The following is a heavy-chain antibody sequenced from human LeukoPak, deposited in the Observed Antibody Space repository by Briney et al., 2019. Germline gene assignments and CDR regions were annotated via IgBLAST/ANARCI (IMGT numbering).Heavy chain of an antibody. CDR3: ARDPLIVVVPAAIPCYFDY. D-gene: IGHD2-2*01. J-gene: IGHJ4*02. Sequence: GGSLRLSCAASGFTLSSYAMHWVRQAPGKGLEWVAVISYDGSNKYYADSVKGRFTISRDNSKNTLYLQMNSLRAEDTAVYYCARDPLIVVVPAAIPCYFDYWGQGTLVTVSS. V-gene: IGHV3-30-3*01. CDR2: ISYDGSNK. CDR1: GFTLSSYA.